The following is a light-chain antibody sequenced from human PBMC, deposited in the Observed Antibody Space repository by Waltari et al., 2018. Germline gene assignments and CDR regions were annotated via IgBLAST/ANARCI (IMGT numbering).Light chain of an antibody. J-gene: IGLJ2*01. V-gene: IGLV4-69*01. CDR3: QTWGTGIQV. Sequence: QPVLTQSPSASASLGASVKLTCTLSSGHSSNAIAWHQQQPDKGPRVLMKVNSDGAHNTGDGVPDRFAGSSSGAERYLTSSSLQSDDEADYYCQTWGTGIQVFGGGTKVSVL. CDR2: VNSDGAH. CDR1: SGHSSNA.